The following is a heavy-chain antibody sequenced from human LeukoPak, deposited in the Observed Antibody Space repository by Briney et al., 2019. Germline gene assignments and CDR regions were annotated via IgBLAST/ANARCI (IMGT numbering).Heavy chain of an antibody. CDR3: ARQKLSSGTTKYYFDY. CDR2: IYPGDSDT. CDR1: GYSFTSYW. Sequence: GESLKVSCKGSGYSFTSYWIGWVRQMPGKGLKWMGIIYPGDSDTRYSPSFQGQVTISADKSISTAYLQWSSLKASDTAMYYCARQKLSSGTTKYYFDYWGQGTLVTVSS. V-gene: IGHV5-51*01. J-gene: IGHJ4*02. D-gene: IGHD6-19*01.